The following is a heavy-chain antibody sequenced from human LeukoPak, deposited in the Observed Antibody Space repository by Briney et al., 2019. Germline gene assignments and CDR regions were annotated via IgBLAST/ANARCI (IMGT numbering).Heavy chain of an antibody. CDR1: GYWFVNYW. CDR3: ARLDTSGHYFWDY. D-gene: IGHD3-22*01. V-gene: IGHV5-51*01. J-gene: IGHJ4*02. Sequence: GESLKISCQASGYWFVNYWIGWVRQMPGKGLEWMGIIYPDDSAPRYSPSFQGQVTISLDKSSSAAYLQWNNLKASDTAMYYCARLDTSGHYFWDYWGQGTLVTVSS. CDR2: IYPDDSAP.